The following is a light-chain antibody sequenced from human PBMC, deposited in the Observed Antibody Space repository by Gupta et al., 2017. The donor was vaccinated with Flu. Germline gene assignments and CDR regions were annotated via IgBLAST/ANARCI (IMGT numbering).Light chain of an antibody. Sequence: QSALTHPASVSGSPVQSITISCTGTSSAVGGYNYVSWYPQHPGKAPKLMIYEVSNRPSGVANRFSGSKSGNTASLTISGLQAEDEADYYCCSYTSSSTYSVFGTGTKVTVL. V-gene: IGLV2-14*01. CDR1: SSAVGGYNY. CDR2: EVS. CDR3: CSYTSSSTYSV. J-gene: IGLJ1*01.